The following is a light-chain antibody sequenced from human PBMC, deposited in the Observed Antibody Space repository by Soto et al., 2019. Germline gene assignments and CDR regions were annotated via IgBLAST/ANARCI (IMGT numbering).Light chain of an antibody. V-gene: IGKV3-20*01. J-gene: IGKJ2*01. CDR2: GAS. CDR3: QQYDSSPYT. Sequence: VLTQSPGTLSLSPGERATLSCRASQSVGHNYLAWYQHKAGQAPRLLIYGASKRATGISDMFSGSGSGSDFTLTISRLQPEDTAVYYCQQYDSSPYTFGQGTKLEI. CDR1: QSVGHNY.